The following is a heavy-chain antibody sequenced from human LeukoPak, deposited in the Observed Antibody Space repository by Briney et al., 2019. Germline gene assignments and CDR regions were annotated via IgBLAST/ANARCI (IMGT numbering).Heavy chain of an antibody. CDR3: TGRPYSTSWRVS. Sequence: SETLSLTCTVSGDSINRGRYIWAWIRQPPGKGLEWIGNVHNGGSTSYNPSLQSRVTISMDTSKNQFSLRLSSVTATDTAVYYCTGRPYSTSWRVSWGQGTLVTVSS. D-gene: IGHD6-13*01. CDR2: VHNGGST. CDR1: GDSINRGRYI. V-gene: IGHV4-39*01. J-gene: IGHJ5*02.